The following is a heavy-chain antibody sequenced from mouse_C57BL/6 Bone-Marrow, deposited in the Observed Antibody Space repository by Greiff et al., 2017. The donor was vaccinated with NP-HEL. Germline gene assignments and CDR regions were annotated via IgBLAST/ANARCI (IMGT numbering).Heavy chain of an antibody. CDR2: IDPENGDT. CDR3: TTRDSDYVPGC. V-gene: IGHV14-4*01. CDR1: GFNFKDDY. D-gene: IGHD2-5*01. Sequence: EVQLQQSGAELVRPGASVKLSCTASGFNFKDDYMHWVKQRPEQGLEWIGWIDPENGDTEYASKFQGKATITADTSSNTAYLQLSSLTSEDTAVYYCTTRDSDYVPGCWGKCTTLTVAS. J-gene: IGHJ2*01.